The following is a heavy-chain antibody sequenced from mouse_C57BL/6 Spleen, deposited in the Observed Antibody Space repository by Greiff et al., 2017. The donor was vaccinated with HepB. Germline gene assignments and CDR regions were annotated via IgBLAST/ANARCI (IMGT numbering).Heavy chain of an antibody. J-gene: IGHJ3*01. CDR3: AADYAHDGGFAY. V-gene: IGHV3-6*01. CDR2: ISYDGSN. CDR1: GYSITSGYY. D-gene: IGHD6-5*01. Sequence: DVQLQESGPGLVKPSQSLSLTCSVTGYSITSGYYWNWIRQFPGNKLEWMGYISYDGSNNYNPSLKNRISITRDTSKNQFFLKLNSVTTEDTATYYCAADYAHDGGFAYWGQGTLVTVSA.